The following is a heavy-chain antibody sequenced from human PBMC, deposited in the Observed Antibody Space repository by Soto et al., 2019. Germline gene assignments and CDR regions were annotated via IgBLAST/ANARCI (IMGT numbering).Heavy chain of an antibody. CDR2: IDWNDDK. J-gene: IGHJ4*02. CDR1: GFSITSSGVT. D-gene: IGHD5-18*01. V-gene: IGHV2-5*01. CDR3: AHSGYIYGLGAFDS. Sequence: QITLKESGPTLVKPTQTLTLTCTFSGFSITSSGVTVGWIRQPPGKALEWLALIDWNDDKRYSPSLKSRLTITKDTSKNQVVLTMTNMGPVDTATYSCAHSGYIYGLGAFDSWGQGTLVTVSS.